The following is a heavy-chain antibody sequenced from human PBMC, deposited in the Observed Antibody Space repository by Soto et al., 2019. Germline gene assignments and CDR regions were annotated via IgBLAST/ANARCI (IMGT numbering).Heavy chain of an antibody. J-gene: IGHJ6*02. D-gene: IGHD2-2*01. CDR3: ARDGVPTIRGYCSSTSCFISKGYYGMDV. V-gene: IGHV1-18*04. CDR1: GYTFTSCG. Sequence: GASVKVSCKASGYTFTSCGISWVRQAPGQGLEWMGWISAYNGNTNYAQKLQGRVTMTTDTSTSTAYMELRSLRSDDTAVYYCARDGVPTIRGYCSSTSCFISKGYYGMDVWGQGTTVTVSS. CDR2: ISAYNGNT.